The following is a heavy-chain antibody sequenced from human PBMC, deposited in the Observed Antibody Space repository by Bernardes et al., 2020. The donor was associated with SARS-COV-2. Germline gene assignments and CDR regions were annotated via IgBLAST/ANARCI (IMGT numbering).Heavy chain of an antibody. CDR2: ITGIVDNT. D-gene: IGHD6-13*01. CDR3: ANNLYSSTWYAYFQH. Sequence: GGSLRLSRAASGFTLGSYGMSWVRQAPGKGLEWVSAITGIVDNTYYADSVKGRFTIFRDNSKNTLYLQMNSLRAEDTAFYYCANNLYSSTWYAYFQHWGKGTLVTVSS. CDR1: GFTLGSYG. J-gene: IGHJ1*01. V-gene: IGHV3-23*01.